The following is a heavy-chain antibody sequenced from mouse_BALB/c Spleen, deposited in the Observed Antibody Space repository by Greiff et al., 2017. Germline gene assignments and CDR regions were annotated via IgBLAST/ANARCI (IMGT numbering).Heavy chain of an antibody. V-gene: IGHV3-8*02. Sequence: VQLKESGPSLVKPSQTLSLTCSVTGDSITSGYWNWIRKFPGNKLEYMGYISYSGSTYYNPSLKSRISITRDTSKNQYYLQLNSVTAEDTATYYCARYYGSSYDDYYAMDYWGQGTSVTVSS. D-gene: IGHD1-1*01. J-gene: IGHJ4*01. CDR2: ISYSGST. CDR1: GDSITSGY. CDR3: ARYYGSSYDDYYAMDY.